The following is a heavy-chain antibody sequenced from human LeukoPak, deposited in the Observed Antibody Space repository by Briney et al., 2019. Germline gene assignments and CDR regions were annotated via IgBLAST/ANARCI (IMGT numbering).Heavy chain of an antibody. CDR2: IDHSGST. CDR1: GGSFSGYY. V-gene: IGHV4-34*01. Sequence: SETLSLTCAVYGGSFSGYYWSWIRQPPGKGLEWIGEIDHSGSTNYNPSLKSRVTISVDTSKNQFSLKLGSVTAADTAVYYRARARPIVVVTRLRYYYGMDVWGQGTTVTVSS. J-gene: IGHJ6*02. CDR3: ARARPIVVVTRLRYYYGMDV. D-gene: IGHD2-21*02.